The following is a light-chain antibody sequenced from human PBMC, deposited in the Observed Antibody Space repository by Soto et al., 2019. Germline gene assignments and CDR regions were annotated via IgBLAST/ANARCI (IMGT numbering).Light chain of an antibody. CDR3: CSYAGSNRLI. CDR2: DVT. J-gene: IGLJ2*01. V-gene: IGLV2-8*01. Sequence: QSALTQPPSASGSPGQSVTISCTGTSSDVGGYNSVSWYQHHPGKAPKLMIYDVTKRPSGVPDRFSGSKSGNTASLTVSGLQAEDEADYYCCSYAGSNRLIFGGGTKLTVL. CDR1: SSDVGGYNS.